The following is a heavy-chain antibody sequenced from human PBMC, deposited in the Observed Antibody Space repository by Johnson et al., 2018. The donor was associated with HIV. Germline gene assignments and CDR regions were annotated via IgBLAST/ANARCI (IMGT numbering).Heavy chain of an antibody. D-gene: IGHD2-2*01. Sequence: VQLVESGGGLVQPGGSLRLSCAASGFTFSSYAMSWVRQAPGKGLEWVSAISGSGGSTFYAASVKGRFTLSRDNSKNTLYLQLSSLRTEDTAVFYCARGGVVHDAFDMWGQGTMVTVSS. CDR2: ISGSGGST. CDR1: GFTFSSYA. CDR3: ARGGVVHDAFDM. J-gene: IGHJ3*02. V-gene: IGHV3-23*04.